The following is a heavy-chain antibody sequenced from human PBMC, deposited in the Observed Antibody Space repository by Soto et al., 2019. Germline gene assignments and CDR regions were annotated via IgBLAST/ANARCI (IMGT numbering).Heavy chain of an antibody. D-gene: IGHD3-22*01. CDR1: GFTFGVFS. Sequence: PGGSLRLSCAASGFTFGVFSMNWVRQAPGKGLEWVSTISGGSDDYADSVKGRFAIARDDSKNTLYLQMNSLRGDDTAVYYCVKASGGSWLDPFDSWGQGTLVTVSS. CDR3: VKASGGSWLDPFDS. V-gene: IGHV3-21*04. CDR2: ISGGSD. J-gene: IGHJ4*02.